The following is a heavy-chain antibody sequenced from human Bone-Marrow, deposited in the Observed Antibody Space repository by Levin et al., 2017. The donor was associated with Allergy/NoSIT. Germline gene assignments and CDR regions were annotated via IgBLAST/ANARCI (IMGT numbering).Heavy chain of an antibody. CDR1: GFTFITYG. V-gene: IGHV3-33*01. CDR3: ARGGDYGLKGIFDF. J-gene: IGHJ4*02. Sequence: QPGGSLRLSCAASGFTFITYGMHWVRQAPGKGLEWVASIWYDGSNKYYADSVKGRFTISRDNSKNTLFLQMNSLRAEDTAVYYCARGGDYGLKGIFDFWGQGTLVTVSS. D-gene: IGHD4-17*01. CDR2: IWYDGSNK.